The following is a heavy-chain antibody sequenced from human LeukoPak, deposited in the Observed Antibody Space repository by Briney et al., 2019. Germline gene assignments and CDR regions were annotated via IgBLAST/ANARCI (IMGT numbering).Heavy chain of an antibody. Sequence: GGSLRLSCAASGFTFSSYWMQWVRQAPGKGLVWVSRINSDGSITTYADSVKGRFTISRDNVKKTVYLQMNSLRVEDTAVYYCARDRDYYDSSGFPSDWGQGTLVTVSS. CDR3: ARDRDYYDSSGFPSD. CDR2: INSDGSIT. D-gene: IGHD3-22*01. CDR1: GFTFSSYW. J-gene: IGHJ4*02. V-gene: IGHV3-74*01.